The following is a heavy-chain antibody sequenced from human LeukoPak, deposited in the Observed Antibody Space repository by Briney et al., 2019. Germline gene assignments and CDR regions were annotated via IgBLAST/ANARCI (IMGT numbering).Heavy chain of an antibody. V-gene: IGHV1-18*01. CDR3: ARDRVVVVAANGIGAFDI. CDR1: GYTFTSYG. Sequence: ASVKVSCKASGYTFTSYGISWVRQAPGQGLEWMGWISAYNGNTNYAQKLQGRVTMTTDTSTSTAYMELRSLRSDDTAVYYCARDRVVVVAANGIGAFDIWGQGTMVTVSS. J-gene: IGHJ3*02. D-gene: IGHD2-15*01. CDR2: ISAYNGNT.